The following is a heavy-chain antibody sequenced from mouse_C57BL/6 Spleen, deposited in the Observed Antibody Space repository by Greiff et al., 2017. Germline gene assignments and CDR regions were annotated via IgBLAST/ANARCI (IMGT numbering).Heavy chain of an antibody. CDR1: GYTFTSYW. D-gene: IGHD6-1*01. Sequence: QVQLQQPGAELVRPGSSVKLSCKASGYTFTSYWMHWVKQRPIQGLEWIGNIDPSDSETHYNQKFKDKATLTVDKSSSTAYLQLSSLTSEAAAVYYCARANPYFDYWGQGTTLTVSS. CDR3: ARANPYFDY. J-gene: IGHJ2*01. V-gene: IGHV1-52*01. CDR2: IDPSDSET.